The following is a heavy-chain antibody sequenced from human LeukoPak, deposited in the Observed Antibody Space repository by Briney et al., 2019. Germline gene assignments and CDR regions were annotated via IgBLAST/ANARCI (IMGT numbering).Heavy chain of an antibody. Sequence: GSLRLSCAASGFTFSSYAMSWVRQAPGKGLEWVSYISSSGSTIYYADSVKGRFTISRDNAKNSLYLQMNSLRAEDTAVYYCASDRRYSSSWYGDYWGQGTLVTVSS. CDR3: ASDRRYSSSWYGDY. D-gene: IGHD6-13*01. J-gene: IGHJ4*02. CDR1: GFTFSSYA. CDR2: ISSSGSTI. V-gene: IGHV3-48*04.